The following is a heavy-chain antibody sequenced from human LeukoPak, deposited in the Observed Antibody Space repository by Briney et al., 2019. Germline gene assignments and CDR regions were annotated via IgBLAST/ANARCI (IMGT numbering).Heavy chain of an antibody. CDR1: GGSFSGYY. CDR3: ARGPPRFLGIFVDPFGFDH. V-gene: IGHV4-34*01. J-gene: IGHJ4*02. Sequence: SSETLSLTCAVYGGSFSGYYWSWIRQPPGKGLEWIGEINHSGSTNYNPSLKSRVTISVDTSKNQFSLRLSSVTAADTAVYYCARGPPRFLGIFVDPFGFDHWGQGTLVAVSS. CDR2: INHSGST. D-gene: IGHD3-3*01.